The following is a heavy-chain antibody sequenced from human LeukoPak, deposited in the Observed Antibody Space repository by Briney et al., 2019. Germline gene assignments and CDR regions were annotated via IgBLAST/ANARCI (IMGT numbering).Heavy chain of an antibody. CDR3: ARDRDDAFDI. CDR1: GYTFTDYY. CDR2: INPNSGGT. D-gene: IGHD3-10*01. V-gene: IGHV1-2*02. J-gene: IGHJ3*02. Sequence: ASVKVSCKASGYTFTDYYMHWVRQAPGQGLEWMGWINPNSGGTNYAQKFQGRVTMTRDTSISTAYMELSRLTSDDTAVYYCARDRDDAFDIWGQGTMVTVSS.